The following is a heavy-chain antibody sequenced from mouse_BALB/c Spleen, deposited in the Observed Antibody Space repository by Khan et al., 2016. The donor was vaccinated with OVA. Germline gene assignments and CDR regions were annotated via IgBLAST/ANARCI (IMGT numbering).Heavy chain of an antibody. Sequence: EVQLVESGGGLVQPGGSRKLSCAASGFTFSSFGMHWVRQAPKKGLEWVAYVSSGSSTIYYVDTVKGRFTLSRDNPKNTLFLQMTSLRSEDTAMYYCARSGGNFHWYFDVWGPGTSVTVSS. V-gene: IGHV5-17*02. CDR1: GFTFSSFG. D-gene: IGHD2-1*01. CDR2: VSSGSSTI. CDR3: ARSGGNFHWYFDV. J-gene: IGHJ1*01.